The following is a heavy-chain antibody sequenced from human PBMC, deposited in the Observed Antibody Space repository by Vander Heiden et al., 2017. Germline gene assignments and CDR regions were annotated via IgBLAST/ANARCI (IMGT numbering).Heavy chain of an antibody. V-gene: IGHV4-34*01. Sequence: QVQLQQWGAGLLKPSETLSLTCAVYGGSFSGYYWSWIRQPPGKGLEWIGEINHSGSTNYNPSLKSRVTISVDTSKNQFSLKMSSVTAADTAVYYCARGHQGRAAAGTRRFDPWGQGTMVTVSS. D-gene: IGHD6-13*01. CDR3: ARGHQGRAAAGTRRFDP. CDR1: GGSFSGYY. CDR2: INHSGST. J-gene: IGHJ5*02.